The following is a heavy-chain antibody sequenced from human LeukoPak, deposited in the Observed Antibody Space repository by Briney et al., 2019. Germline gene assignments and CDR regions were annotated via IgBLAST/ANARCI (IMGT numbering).Heavy chain of an antibody. J-gene: IGHJ4*02. CDR1: GGSISSSSYY. CDR2: IYYSGST. D-gene: IGHD2-15*01. V-gene: IGHV4-39*07. Sequence: SETLSLTCTVSGGSISSSSYYWGWIRQPPGKGLEWIGSIYYSGSTYYNPSLKSRATISADTSRRQVSLRLSSVTAADTAVYYCAGGGYCDISRCSAPLFDWWGQGTPVTVSS. CDR3: AGGGYCDISRCSAPLFDW.